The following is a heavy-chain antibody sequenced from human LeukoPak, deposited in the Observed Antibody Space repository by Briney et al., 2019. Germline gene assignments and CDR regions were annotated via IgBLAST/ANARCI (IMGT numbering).Heavy chain of an antibody. V-gene: IGHV4-34*01. CDR3: ARGPTISETGYFDY. D-gene: IGHD1-1*01. CDR2: VNHRGDT. J-gene: IGHJ4*03. CDR1: GGSFSAYY. Sequence: PSETPSLTCAVYGGSFSAYYWSWIRQSPGKGLQWIAEVNHRGDTNYNPSVKGRVTISVDTSKNQFSLKVTSLTAADTAVYYCARGPTISETGYFDYWGQGTLVTVSS.